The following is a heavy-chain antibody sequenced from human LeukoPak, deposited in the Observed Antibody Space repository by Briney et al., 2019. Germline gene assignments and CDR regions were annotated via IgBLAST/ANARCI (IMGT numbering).Heavy chain of an antibody. CDR1: GFTFSNYS. CDR2: ISGNGGST. Sequence: GGSLRLSCAASGFTFSNYSLTWVRQAPGKGLEWVSGISGNGGSTSYADSVKGRFTISRDNSKHTLYLQMNSLRAEDTAVYYCAKDRSSSTSCSNYWGQGTLVTVSS. J-gene: IGHJ4*02. V-gene: IGHV3-23*01. CDR3: AKDRSSSTSCSNY. D-gene: IGHD2-2*01.